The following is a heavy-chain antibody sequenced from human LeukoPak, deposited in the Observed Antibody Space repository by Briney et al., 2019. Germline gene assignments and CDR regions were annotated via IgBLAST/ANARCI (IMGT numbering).Heavy chain of an antibody. J-gene: IGHJ4*02. Sequence: GGSLRLSCAASGLTFSNYEMNWVRQAPGKGLEWVSYISSSGSTIYYADSVKGRFTISRDNAKNSLYLQMNSLRAEDTAVYYCARFLVRGAVDYWGQGTLVTVSS. CDR2: ISSSGSTI. D-gene: IGHD3-10*01. CDR1: GLTFSNYE. CDR3: ARFLVRGAVDY. V-gene: IGHV3-48*03.